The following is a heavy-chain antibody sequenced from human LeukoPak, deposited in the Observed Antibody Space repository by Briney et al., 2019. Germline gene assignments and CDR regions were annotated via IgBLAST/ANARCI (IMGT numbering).Heavy chain of an antibody. J-gene: IGHJ4*02. Sequence: SETLSLTCSVSDVSISSSYWSWIRQPPGKGLEWIGYIYYSGSTHYNPSLKSRLTISVDKAKNQFSLKVSSVTAADTAVYYCARVGEWELLALDYWGQGTLVTVSS. CDR3: ARVGEWELLALDY. D-gene: IGHD1-26*01. V-gene: IGHV4-59*01. CDR1: DVSISSSY. CDR2: IYYSGST.